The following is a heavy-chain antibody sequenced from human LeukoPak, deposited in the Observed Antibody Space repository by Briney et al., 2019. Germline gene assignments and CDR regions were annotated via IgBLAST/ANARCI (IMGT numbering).Heavy chain of an antibody. J-gene: IGHJ4*02. V-gene: IGHV3-74*01. CDR3: ARDLVLGSGSYGQ. D-gene: IGHD3-10*01. CDR2: IHDDGTFT. CDR1: GFTFSTYW. Sequence: GGSLRLSCAASGFTFSTYWMHWVRQAPGKGLVWVSRIHDDGTFTTSADSVKGRFTISRDNAQNMVYLQMNSLRVEDTAVYYCARDLVLGSGSYGQWGQGNLVTVSS.